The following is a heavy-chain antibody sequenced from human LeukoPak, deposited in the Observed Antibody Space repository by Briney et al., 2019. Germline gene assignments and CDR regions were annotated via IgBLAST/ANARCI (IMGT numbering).Heavy chain of an antibody. D-gene: IGHD6-13*01. CDR3: ARDGTAAGLYFDL. CDR2: INQDGGEK. V-gene: IGHV3-7*01. Sequence: GGSLRLSCAVSGFTFSSYWMNWVRQAPGKGLEWVASINQDGGEKYYVDSVKDRFTISRVNAKNSLYLQMSSLRAGDTAVYYCARDGTAAGLYFDLWGQGTLVTVSS. J-gene: IGHJ4*01. CDR1: GFTFSSYW.